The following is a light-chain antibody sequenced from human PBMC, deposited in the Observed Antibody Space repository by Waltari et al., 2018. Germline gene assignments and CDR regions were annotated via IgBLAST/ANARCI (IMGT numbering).Light chain of an antibody. CDR3: HQYNYWPPAYT. V-gene: IGKV3-15*01. CDR1: RTVGSS. CDR2: DAK. J-gene: IGKJ2*01. Sequence: EVVLTQSPGALSVSPGESATLSCRASRTVGSSLAWYQQTPGQAPRLPVYDAKNRATDVPARFSGSGYGTQFTLTISSLQSEDFGVYYCHQYNYWPPAYTFGQGTKLEIK.